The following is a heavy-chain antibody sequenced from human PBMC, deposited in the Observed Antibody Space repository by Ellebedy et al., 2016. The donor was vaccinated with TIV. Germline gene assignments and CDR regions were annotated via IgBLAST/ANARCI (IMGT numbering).Heavy chain of an antibody. V-gene: IGHV1-69*13. Sequence: ASVKVFCKASGGTFSSYAISWVRQAPGQGLEWMGGIIPIFGTANYAQKFQGRVTITADESTSTAYMELSSLRSEDTAVYYCARGDYYDSRNLNYWGQGTLVTVSS. CDR2: IIPIFGTA. J-gene: IGHJ4*02. CDR1: GGTFSSYA. D-gene: IGHD3-22*01. CDR3: ARGDYYDSRNLNY.